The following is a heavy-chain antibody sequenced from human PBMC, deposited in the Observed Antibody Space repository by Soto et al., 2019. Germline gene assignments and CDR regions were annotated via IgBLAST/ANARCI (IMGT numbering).Heavy chain of an antibody. D-gene: IGHD6-19*01. CDR3: AKRGTVPGANDY. J-gene: IGHJ4*02. CDR2: IGGSGSNT. Sequence: GGSLRLSCAASGFTFSTYPMSWVRQAPGMGLECVSLIGGSGSNTYYADSVKGRFTISRDNSKNTLYLQMHSLRAEDTAVYYCAKRGTVPGANDYWGQGTLVTVSS. CDR1: GFTFSTYP. V-gene: IGHV3-23*01.